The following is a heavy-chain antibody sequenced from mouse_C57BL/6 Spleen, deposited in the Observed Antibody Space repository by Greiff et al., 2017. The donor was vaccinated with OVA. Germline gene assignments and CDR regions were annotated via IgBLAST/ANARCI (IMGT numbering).Heavy chain of an antibody. CDR3: AGYSNYVAMDY. V-gene: IGHV1-64*01. D-gene: IGHD2-5*01. CDR1: GYTFTSYW. Sequence: VQLQQPGAELVKPGASVKLSCKASGYTFTSYWMHWVKQRPGQGLEWIGMINPNSGSTNYNEKFKSKATLTVDKSSSTAYMQLSSLTSEDAAVDYWAGYSNYVAMDYWGQGTSVTVSS. J-gene: IGHJ4*01. CDR2: INPNSGST.